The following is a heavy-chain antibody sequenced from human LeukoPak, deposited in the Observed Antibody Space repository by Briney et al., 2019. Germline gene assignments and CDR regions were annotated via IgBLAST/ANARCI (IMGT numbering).Heavy chain of an antibody. D-gene: IGHD6-19*01. Sequence: SETLSLTCTVSGGSISNYYWSWIRQPPGKGLEWIGYISYSGSTDYNPSLKSRVTMSVDTSKNQFSLKLSSVTAADTAVYYCARGGYSSGWWDYWGQGTLVTVS. CDR3: ARGGYSSGWWDY. J-gene: IGHJ4*02. CDR1: GGSISNYY. V-gene: IGHV4-59*12. CDR2: ISYSGST.